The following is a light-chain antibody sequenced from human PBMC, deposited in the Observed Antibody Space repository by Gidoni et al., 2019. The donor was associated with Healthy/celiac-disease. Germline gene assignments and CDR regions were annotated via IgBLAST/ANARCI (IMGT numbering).Light chain of an antibody. CDR3: QSADSSGTYWV. CDR2: EDS. V-gene: IGLV3-25*03. CDR1: ALPKQY. Sequence: YHLSQPPSVSVTPGQTARITCSGDALPKQYSYWYQQKPGQAPVLVIYEDSERPSGIPERFSGSSSGTTVTLTISGVQAEDEADYYCQSADSSGTYWVFGGGTKLTVL. J-gene: IGLJ3*02.